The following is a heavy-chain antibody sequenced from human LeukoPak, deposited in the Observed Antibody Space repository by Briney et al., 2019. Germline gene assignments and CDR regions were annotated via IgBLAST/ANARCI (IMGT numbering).Heavy chain of an antibody. CDR3: ATKPMDYGDYDPEDYFDY. CDR2: FDPEDGET. Sequence: ASVKVSCKVSGYTLTELSMHWVRQAPGKGLEWMGGFDPEDGETICAQKFQGRVTMTEDTSTDTAYMELSSLRSEDTAVYYCATKPMDYGDYDPEDYFDYWAREPWSPSPQ. D-gene: IGHD4-17*01. V-gene: IGHV1-24*01. J-gene: IGHJ4*02. CDR1: GYTLTELS.